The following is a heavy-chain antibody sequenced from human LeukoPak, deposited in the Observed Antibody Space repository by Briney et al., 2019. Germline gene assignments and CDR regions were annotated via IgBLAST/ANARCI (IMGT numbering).Heavy chain of an antibody. CDR1: GFTFSSYS. J-gene: IGHJ4*02. CDR2: ISGRSSLI. V-gene: IGHV3-48*04. D-gene: IGHD3-22*01. Sequence: GGSLRLSCAASGFTFSSYSMNWVRQAPGKGLEWVSYISGRSSLIYYADSVKGRFTISRDNAKNSLYLQMNSLRAEDTAVYYCARDLYYFDSSGHYLFDYWGQGTLVTVSS. CDR3: ARDLYYFDSSGHYLFDY.